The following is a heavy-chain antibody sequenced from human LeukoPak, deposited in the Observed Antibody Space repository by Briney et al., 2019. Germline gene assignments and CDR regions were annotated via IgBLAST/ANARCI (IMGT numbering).Heavy chain of an antibody. CDR2: INPSGGST. Sequence: ASVEVSCEASGYTFTSYYMHWVRQAPGQGLEWMGIINPSGGSTSYAQKFQGRVTMTRDTSTSTVYMELSSLRSEDTAVYYCARDRYDILTGYYEDYWGQGTLVTVSS. CDR1: GYTFTSYY. V-gene: IGHV1-46*01. J-gene: IGHJ4*02. CDR3: ARDRYDILTGYYEDY. D-gene: IGHD3-9*01.